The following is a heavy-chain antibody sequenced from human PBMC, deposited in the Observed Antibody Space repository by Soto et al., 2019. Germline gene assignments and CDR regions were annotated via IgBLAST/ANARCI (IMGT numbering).Heavy chain of an antibody. V-gene: IGHV3-30-3*01. CDR1: GFTFSSYA. D-gene: IGHD6-6*01. CDR3: ARDPKEEYSSSSGAGYYFDY. Sequence: GGSLRLSCAAYGFTFSSYAMHWVRQAPGKGLEWVAVISYDGSNKYYADSVKGRFTISRDNSKNTLYLQMNSLRAEDTAVYYCARDPKEEYSSSSGAGYYFDYWGQGTLVTVSS. J-gene: IGHJ4*02. CDR2: ISYDGSNK.